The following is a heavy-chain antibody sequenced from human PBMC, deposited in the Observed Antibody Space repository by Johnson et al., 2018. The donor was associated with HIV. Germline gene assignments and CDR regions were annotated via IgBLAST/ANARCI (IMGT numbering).Heavy chain of an antibody. V-gene: IGHV3-30*04. Sequence: QVQLVESGGGLVKPGGSLRLSCAASGFTFSSYAMHWVRQAPGKGLEWVAVISYDASNKYYADSVKGRFTISRDNSKNTLYLQMNSLRTEDTAVYYCARVRGGTGHGAFDIWGQGTMVTVSS. CDR1: GFTFSSYA. CDR3: ARVRGGTGHGAFDI. J-gene: IGHJ3*02. CDR2: ISYDASNK.